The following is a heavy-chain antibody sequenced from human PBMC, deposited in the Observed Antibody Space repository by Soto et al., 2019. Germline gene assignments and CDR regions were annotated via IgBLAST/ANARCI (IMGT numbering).Heavy chain of an antibody. CDR2: IYCSGST. V-gene: IGHV4-39*01. J-gene: IGHJ4*02. CDR3: ETRPQWLVHFSY. Sequence: SQTVSLTCTVSAVFISSSSYYRGWIRQPQVRGLEWIGRIYCSGSTYYNPSLQRRATISVDTSKNQFSLKLSSVTAADTAGYERETRPQWLVHFSYSGQGTLVIFAS. CDR1: AVFISSSSYY. D-gene: IGHD6-19*01.